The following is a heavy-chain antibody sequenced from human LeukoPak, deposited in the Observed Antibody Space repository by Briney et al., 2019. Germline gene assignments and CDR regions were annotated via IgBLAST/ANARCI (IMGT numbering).Heavy chain of an antibody. CDR2: IYYSGST. V-gene: IGHV4-30-4*01. J-gene: IGHJ5*02. CDR3: ARDTTPHWFDP. D-gene: IGHD1-1*01. CDR1: GGSISSGDYY. Sequence: SQTLSLTCTVSGGSISSGDYYWSWIRQPPGKGLEWIGYIYYSGSTSYNPSLKSRVTISVDTSKNQFSLKLSSVTAADTAVYYCARDTTPHWFDPWGQGTLVTVSS.